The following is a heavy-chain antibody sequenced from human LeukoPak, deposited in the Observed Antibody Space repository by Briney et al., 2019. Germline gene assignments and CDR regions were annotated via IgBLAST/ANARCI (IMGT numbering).Heavy chain of an antibody. CDR2: IYYSGST. D-gene: IGHD3-10*01. CDR1: GGSISSYY. J-gene: IGHJ4*02. CDR3: AREIAYYGSGAFDY. V-gene: IGHV4-59*01. Sequence: SETLSLTCTVSGGSISSYYWSWIRQPPGKGLEWTGYIYYSGSTNYNPSLKSRVTISVDTSKNQFSLKLSSVTAADTAVYYCAREIAYYGSGAFDYWGQGTLVTVSS.